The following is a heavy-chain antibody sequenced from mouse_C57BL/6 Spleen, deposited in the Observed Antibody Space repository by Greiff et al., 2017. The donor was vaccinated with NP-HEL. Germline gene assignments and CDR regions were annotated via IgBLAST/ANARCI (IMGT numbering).Heavy chain of an antibody. D-gene: IGHD2-3*01. CDR1: GYTFTDYE. Sequence: VQLQESGAELVRPGASVTLSCKASGYTFTDYEMHWVKQTPVHGLEWIGAIDPETGGTAYNQKFKGKAILTADKSSSTAYMELRSLTSEDSAVYYGTRWDGYYSSFDVWGTGTTVTVSS. J-gene: IGHJ1*03. V-gene: IGHV1-15*01. CDR3: TRWDGYYSSFDV. CDR2: IDPETGGT.